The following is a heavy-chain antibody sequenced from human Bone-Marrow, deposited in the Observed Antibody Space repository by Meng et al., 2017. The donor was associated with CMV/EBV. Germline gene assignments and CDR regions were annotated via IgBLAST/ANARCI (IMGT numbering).Heavy chain of an antibody. D-gene: IGHD1-26*01. V-gene: IGHV3-11*06. CDR2: ITGSSSYT. Sequence: ASGFTFSDYYMRCIRQAPGKGLEWVSYITGSSSYTNYADSVKGRFTISRDNAKNSLYLQMNSLRAEDTAVFYCARVSGGSYYAPFDYWGQGTLVTVSS. J-gene: IGHJ4*02. CDR3: ARVSGGSYYAPFDY. CDR1: GFTFSDYY.